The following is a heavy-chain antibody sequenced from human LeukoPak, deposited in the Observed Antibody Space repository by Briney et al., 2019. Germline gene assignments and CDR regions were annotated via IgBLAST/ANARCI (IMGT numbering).Heavy chain of an antibody. V-gene: IGHV4-4*02. D-gene: IGHD3-10*01. CDR3: ARRITMVLTGNWFDP. CDR2: IYHSGST. CDR1: GGSISSSNW. J-gene: IGHJ5*02. Sequence: PSGTLSLTCAVSGGSISSSNWWSWVRQPPGKGLEWIGEIYHSGSTNYNPSLKSRVTISVDKSKNQFSLKLSSVTAADTAVYYCARRITMVLTGNWFDPWGQGTLVTVSS.